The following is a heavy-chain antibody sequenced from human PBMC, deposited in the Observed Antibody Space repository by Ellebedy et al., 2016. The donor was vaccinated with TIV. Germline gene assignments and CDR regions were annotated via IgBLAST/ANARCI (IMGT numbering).Heavy chain of an antibody. CDR2: ISSSGTPI. CDR3: TRASDFDY. V-gene: IGHV3-48*02. Sequence: GGSLRLXCAASGFTFSNYGMTWVRQAPGKGLQWVSYISSSGTPIYYADSVKGRFTISRDNAKNSLYLQLNSLRDEDTAVYYCTRASDFDYWGQGTLVTVPS. D-gene: IGHD1-26*01. CDR1: GFTFSNYG. J-gene: IGHJ4*02.